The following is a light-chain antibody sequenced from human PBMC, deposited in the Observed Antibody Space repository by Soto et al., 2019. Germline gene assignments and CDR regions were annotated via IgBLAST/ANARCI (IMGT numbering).Light chain of an antibody. Sequence: QSVLTQPPSVSAAPGQKVTISCTGSSANIGAAYNVDWYQQLPGTAPKLLIYGNNNRPSGVPARFSGSKSGTSASLAIAGLQAEDEGDYYCQAYDSSLSGYVFGTGTKVTVL. J-gene: IGLJ1*01. CDR1: SANIGAAYN. CDR3: QAYDSSLSGYV. CDR2: GNN. V-gene: IGLV1-40*01.